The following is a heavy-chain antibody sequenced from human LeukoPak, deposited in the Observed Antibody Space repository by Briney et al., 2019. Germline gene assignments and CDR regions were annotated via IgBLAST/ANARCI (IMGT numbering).Heavy chain of an antibody. CDR1: GFTFSSYS. Sequence: PGGSLRLSCVASGFTFSSYSMNWVRQAPGKGLEWVSVIYSGGSTYYADSVKGRFTISRDNSKKMLYLQMNSLRAEDTAVCYCARGWVLATGAFDIWGQGTMVTVSS. J-gene: IGHJ3*02. CDR2: IYSGGST. CDR3: ARGWVLATGAFDI. D-gene: IGHD2-8*02. V-gene: IGHV3-53*01.